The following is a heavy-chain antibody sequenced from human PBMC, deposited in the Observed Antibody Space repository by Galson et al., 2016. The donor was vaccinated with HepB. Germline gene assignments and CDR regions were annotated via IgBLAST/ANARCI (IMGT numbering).Heavy chain of an antibody. CDR2: MNSDGTTT. CDR3: ARGVADNYFDTSGPYCDC. J-gene: IGHJ4*02. V-gene: IGHV3-74*01. CDR1: GFTFSSYW. Sequence: SLRLSCAASGFTFSSYWMHWVRQAPGKGLVWVSRMNSDGTTTNYADSVKGRFTISRDTAKNTLYLQMSSLGGEDTAVYFCARGVADNYFDTSGPYCDCWGQGALVIVSS. D-gene: IGHD3-22*01.